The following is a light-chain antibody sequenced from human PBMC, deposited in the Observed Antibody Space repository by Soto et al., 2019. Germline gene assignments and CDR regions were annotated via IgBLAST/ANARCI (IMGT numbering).Light chain of an antibody. CDR1: QRISSY. Sequence: EIVMTQSPATLSVSPGERATLSCRASQRISSYLAWYQQKPGQAPRLLIYGASTRATGIPARFSGSGSGTDFTLTISSLQSEDFAIYYCQPYNNWPSWTFGQGTKVDIK. CDR2: GAS. V-gene: IGKV3-15*01. J-gene: IGKJ1*01. CDR3: QPYNNWPSWT.